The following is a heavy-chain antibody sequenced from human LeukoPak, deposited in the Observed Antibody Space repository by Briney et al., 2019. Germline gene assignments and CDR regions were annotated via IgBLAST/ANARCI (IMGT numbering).Heavy chain of an antibody. CDR3: ARCERAAQPPFDY. Sequence: SETLSLTCAVSGCSISSGYYWGWIRQPPGKGLEWIGSIYHSGSTYYNPSLKSRVTISVDTSKNQFSLKLSSVTAADTAVYYCARCERAAQPPFDYWGQGTLVTVSS. J-gene: IGHJ4*02. D-gene: IGHD6-13*01. CDR1: GCSISSGYY. CDR2: IYHSGST. V-gene: IGHV4-38-2*01.